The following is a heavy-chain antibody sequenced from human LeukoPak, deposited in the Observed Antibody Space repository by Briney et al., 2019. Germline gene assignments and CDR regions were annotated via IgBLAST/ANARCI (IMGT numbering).Heavy chain of an antibody. J-gene: IGHJ3*01. Sequence: SETLSLTCAVYGGSFSGYYWSWIRQPPGKGLEWIGEINPSGSTNYNPSLKSRVTISVDTSKNQFSLKLSSVTAADTAVYYCASSRLYYDILTGQTDDAFDLWGQGTMVTVSS. CDR3: ASSRLYYDILTGQTDDAFDL. V-gene: IGHV4-34*01. CDR1: GGSFSGYY. CDR2: INPSGST. D-gene: IGHD3-9*01.